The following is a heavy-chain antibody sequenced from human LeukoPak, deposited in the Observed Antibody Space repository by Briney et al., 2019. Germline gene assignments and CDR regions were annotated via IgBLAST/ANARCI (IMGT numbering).Heavy chain of an antibody. CDR1: GGTFSSYA. D-gene: IGHD1-26*01. J-gene: IGHJ4*02. Sequence: SVKVSCKASGGTFSSYAISWVLQAPGQGLEWMGGIIPIFGTANYAQKFQGRVTITTDESTSTAYMELSSLRSEDTAVYYCARELRELGGGPFDYWGQGTLVTVSS. CDR3: ARELRELGGGPFDY. CDR2: IIPIFGTA. V-gene: IGHV1-69*05.